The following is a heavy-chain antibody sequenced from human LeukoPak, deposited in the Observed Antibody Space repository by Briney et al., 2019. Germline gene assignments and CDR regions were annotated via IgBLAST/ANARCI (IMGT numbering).Heavy chain of an antibody. J-gene: IGHJ6*02. Sequence: PSETLSLTCAVYGGSFSGYYWSWIRQPPGKGLEWIGEINHSGSTNYNPSLKSRVTISVDTSKSQFSLKLSSVTAADTAVYYCARGLTPPGSSGYHDGMDVWGQGTTVTVSS. D-gene: IGHD3-22*01. CDR3: ARGLTPPGSSGYHDGMDV. CDR2: INHSGST. V-gene: IGHV4-34*01. CDR1: GGSFSGYY.